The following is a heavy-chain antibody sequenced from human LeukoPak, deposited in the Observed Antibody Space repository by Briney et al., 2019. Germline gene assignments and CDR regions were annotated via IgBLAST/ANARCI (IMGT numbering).Heavy chain of an antibody. D-gene: IGHD3-10*01. CDR2: ISASGGDT. CDR1: GLTFSRYS. CDR3: AKDRSRPFDY. J-gene: IGHJ4*02. V-gene: IGHV3-23*01. Sequence: PGGSLRLSCVVSGLTFSRYSMSWVRQAPGKGLEWVSGISASGGDTWYPDSVKGRFTISRDNSKNTLFLQMNSLRAEDTAVYYCAKDRSRPFDYWGQGTLVTVSS.